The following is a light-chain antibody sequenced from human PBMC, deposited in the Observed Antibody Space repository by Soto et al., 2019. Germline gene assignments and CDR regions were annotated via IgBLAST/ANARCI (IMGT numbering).Light chain of an antibody. CDR1: HDISTY. J-gene: IGKJ4*01. CDR3: QQSFNTLT. Sequence: DIQMTLSPSSLSAAVGDRVTITCRASHDISTYLCWYQQKPGKAPKLLIYSASILQSGVPPRFSGSGSGTDFTLTISSLQPEDIATYYCQQSFNTLTFGGGTKVDIK. V-gene: IGKV1-39*01. CDR2: SAS.